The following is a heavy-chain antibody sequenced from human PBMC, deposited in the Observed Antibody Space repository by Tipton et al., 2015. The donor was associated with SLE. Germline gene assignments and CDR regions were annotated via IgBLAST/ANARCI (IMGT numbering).Heavy chain of an antibody. CDR2: IYYTSGNA. Sequence: GLVKPSETLSLTCTVSGGAISNYYWNWIRQPPGKGLEWIGGIYYTSGNAYYNPSLKSRVTISLDTSKNQFSLKMTSVTAADTAVYYCARPDRYWGQGSLVTVTS. CDR3: ARPDRY. J-gene: IGHJ4*02. D-gene: IGHD1-14*01. V-gene: IGHV4-59*12. CDR1: GGAISNYY.